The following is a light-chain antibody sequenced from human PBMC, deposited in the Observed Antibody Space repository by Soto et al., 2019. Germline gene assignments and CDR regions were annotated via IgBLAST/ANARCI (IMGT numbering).Light chain of an antibody. CDR2: EDI. J-gene: IGLJ1*01. Sequence: SVLTRTASMSGSPGQSITISCTGTSSDVGSYSLLSWYQHHPGKAPKLIIYEDIKGPSGVSNRFSGSKSGNTASLRISGLQAEDEADYYCYTYAGGSTYLFGTGTKVTVL. V-gene: IGLV2-23*01. CDR3: YTYAGGSTYL. CDR1: SSDVGSYSL.